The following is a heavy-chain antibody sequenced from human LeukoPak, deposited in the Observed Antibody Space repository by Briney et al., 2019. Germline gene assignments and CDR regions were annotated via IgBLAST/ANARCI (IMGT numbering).Heavy chain of an antibody. CDR3: ARQGYSYASRFHY. V-gene: IGHV5-51*01. J-gene: IGHJ4*02. Sequence: GESLKISCKGSGYSFTSYWIGWVRQMPGKGLEWMGIIYPGDSHTRHSPSFQRQVTISADKSISTAYLQWSSLKASYTAMYYCARQGYSYASRFHYWRQATLVTLPS. CDR1: GYSFTSYW. CDR2: IYPGDSHT. D-gene: IGHD5-18*01.